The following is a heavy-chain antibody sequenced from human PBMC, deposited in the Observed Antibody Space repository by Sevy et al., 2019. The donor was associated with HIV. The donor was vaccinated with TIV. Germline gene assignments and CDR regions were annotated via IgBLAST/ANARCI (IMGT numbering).Heavy chain of an antibody. V-gene: IGHV3-23*01. J-gene: IGHJ4*02. CDR2: ISGSGGDT. Sequence: GGSLRLSCAASAFTFKSYAMTWVRQAPGKGLEWISRISGSGGDTKYADSVKGRFTISRDNSKNTLYLQMNSLRAEDTAVYYCAKDQDDYIGWTYRHWGQGTLVTVSS. D-gene: IGHD3-16*02. CDR3: AKDQDDYIGWTYRH. CDR1: AFTFKSYA.